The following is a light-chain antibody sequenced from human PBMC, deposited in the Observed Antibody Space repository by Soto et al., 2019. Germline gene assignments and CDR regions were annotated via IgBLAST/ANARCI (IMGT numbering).Light chain of an antibody. CDR1: QDIDKF. J-gene: IGKJ3*01. CDR3: QQYACLPLT. CDR2: DAS. V-gene: IGKV1-33*01. Sequence: DVQMTQSPSSLSASVGDRVTITCQASQDIDKFLNWYQQKVGKAPKLLMYDASKLERGVPSRFSGSGSGTDFTLTISSLQPDDFATYYCQQYACLPLTFGPGTRVDIK.